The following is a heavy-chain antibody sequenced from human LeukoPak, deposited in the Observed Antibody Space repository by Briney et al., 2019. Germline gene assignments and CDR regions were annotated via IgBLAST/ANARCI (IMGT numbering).Heavy chain of an antibody. D-gene: IGHD2-2*01. Sequence: SETLSLTCTVSGGSISSYYWSWIRQPPGKGLEWIGYINTSGSTNYNPSLKSRVTISVDTSKNQFSLKLSSVTAADTAVYYCARRGPCSSTSCYHDRYYFDYWGQGTLVTVSS. CDR2: INTSGST. CDR1: GGSISSYY. V-gene: IGHV4-4*09. J-gene: IGHJ4*02. CDR3: ARRGPCSSTSCYHDRYYFDY.